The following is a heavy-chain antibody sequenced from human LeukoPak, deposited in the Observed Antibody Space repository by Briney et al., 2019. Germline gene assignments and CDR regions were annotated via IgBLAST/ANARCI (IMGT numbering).Heavy chain of an antibody. J-gene: IGHJ4*02. V-gene: IGHV1-18*01. Sequence: ASVKVSCKASGYIFSNFFSSYGITWVRQAAGQGLEWMGWISPYNGKTKFAQKFQGRVTIRADTSTSTGYMELRSLRSDDTAVYYCASGYYSDGNGYSPADYWGQGTLVTVSS. CDR1: GYIFSNFFSSYG. D-gene: IGHD3-22*01. CDR3: ASGYYSDGNGYSPADY. CDR2: ISPYNGKT.